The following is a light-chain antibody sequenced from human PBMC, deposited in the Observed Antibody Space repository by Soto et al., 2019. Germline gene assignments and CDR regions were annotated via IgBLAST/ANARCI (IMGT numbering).Light chain of an antibody. Sequence: DIQMTQSPSTLSASVGDRVTITCRASQTISSWLAWYQQKPGKAPKLLIYKASSLEAGVPSRFSGSGSGTEFTLTISSLQPADFATYYCQQYNGYPWTFGLGTKVEIK. V-gene: IGKV1-5*03. CDR1: QTISSW. CDR3: QQYNGYPWT. CDR2: KAS. J-gene: IGKJ1*01.